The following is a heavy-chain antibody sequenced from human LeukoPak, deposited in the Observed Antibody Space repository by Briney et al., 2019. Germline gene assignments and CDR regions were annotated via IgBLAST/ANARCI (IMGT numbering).Heavy chain of an antibody. J-gene: IGHJ6*02. D-gene: IGHD6-13*01. CDR3: ARAGSKQQPIRRGYYYYGMDV. CDR1: GGSISSYY. V-gene: IGHV4-59*01. CDR2: IYYSGST. Sequence: PSETLSLTCTVSGGSISSYYWSWIRQPPGKGLEWIGYIYYSGSTNYNPSLKSRVTISVDTSKRQSSLKLSSVTAADTAVYYCARAGSKQQPIRRGYYYYGMDVWGQGTTVTVSS.